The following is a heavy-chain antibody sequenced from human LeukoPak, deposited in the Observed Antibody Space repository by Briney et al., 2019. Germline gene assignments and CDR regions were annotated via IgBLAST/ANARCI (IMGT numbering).Heavy chain of an antibody. J-gene: IGHJ4*02. V-gene: IGHV3-33*01. D-gene: IGHD6-13*01. CDR1: GFSLSAYG. Sequence: GGSLRLSCAASGFSLSAYGVHWVRQAPGKGREWVAVIWYDGTSKDYADSVKGRFTFSRDNSKNTLYLQMISLTVEDTAVYYCARSQSSSLIDYWGQGTLVTVSS. CDR2: IWYDGTSK. CDR3: ARSQSSSLIDY.